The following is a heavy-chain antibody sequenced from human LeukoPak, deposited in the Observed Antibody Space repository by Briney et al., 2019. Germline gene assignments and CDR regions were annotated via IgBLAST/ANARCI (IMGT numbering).Heavy chain of an antibody. J-gene: IGHJ4*02. CDR1: GGSISSSSYY. CDR3: ARRTSSILFDY. V-gene: IGHV4-39*01. Sequence: NASETLSLXCTVSGGSISSSSYYWGWIRQPPGKGLEWIGSIYYSGITYYNPSLKSPVTISVDTSKNQFSLKLSSVTASDTAVYYCARRTSSILFDYWGQGTLVTVFS. CDR2: IYYSGIT. D-gene: IGHD2-2*01.